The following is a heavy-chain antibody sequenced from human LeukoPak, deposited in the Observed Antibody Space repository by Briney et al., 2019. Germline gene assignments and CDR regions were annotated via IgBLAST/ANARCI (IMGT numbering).Heavy chain of an antibody. Sequence: GGSLRLSCAASGLTFSSHWMSWVRQAPGKGLEWVANIKQDGSVKTYVDSVKGRFTISRDNAKNSLYLQMNSLRAEDTAVYYCAKDSYSRGDYWGQGTLVIVSS. CDR2: IKQDGSVK. V-gene: IGHV3-7*01. J-gene: IGHJ4*02. CDR3: AKDSYSRGDY. D-gene: IGHD6-13*01. CDR1: GLTFSSHW.